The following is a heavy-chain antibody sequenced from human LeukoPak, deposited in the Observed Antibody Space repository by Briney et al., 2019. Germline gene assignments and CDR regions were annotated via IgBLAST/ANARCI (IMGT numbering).Heavy chain of an antibody. J-gene: IGHJ6*02. CDR2: ISYSSDYI. Sequence: SGGSLRLSCAASGFTFNTYSMNWVRQAPGKGLEWVSCISYSSDYIYYADSVKGRFTISRDNAKNSLYLQMNSLRDEDTAVYYCARARASSSGYYLYYCGMDVWGQGTTVTVSS. V-gene: IGHV3-21*01. CDR3: ARARASSSGYYLYYCGMDV. D-gene: IGHD3-22*01. CDR1: GFTFNTYS.